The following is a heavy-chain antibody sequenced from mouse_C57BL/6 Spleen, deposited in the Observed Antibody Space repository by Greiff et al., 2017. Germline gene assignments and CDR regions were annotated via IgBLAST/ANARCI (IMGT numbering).Heavy chain of an antibody. CDR3: ARMDDYDDVSDY. J-gene: IGHJ2*01. CDR2: IYPGSGST. Sequence: VQLQQPGAELVKPGASVKMSCKASGYTFTSSWITWVKQRPGQGLEWIGDIYPGSGSTNYNDKFKSKATLTVDTSSSTAYRQLSSLTSEDSAVYDCARMDDYDDVSDYWGQGTTLTVSS. D-gene: IGHD2-4*01. V-gene: IGHV1-55*01. CDR1: GYTFTSSW.